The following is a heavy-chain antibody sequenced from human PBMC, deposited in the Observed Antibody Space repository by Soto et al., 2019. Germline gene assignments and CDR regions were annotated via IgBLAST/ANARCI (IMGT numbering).Heavy chain of an antibody. CDR2: IYSGGST. D-gene: IGHD5-18*01. V-gene: IGHV3-66*01. CDR1: GFTVSSSY. J-gene: IGHJ4*02. Sequence: EVQLVESGGGLVQPGGSLRLSCVASGFTVSSSYMTWVRQAPGKGLEWVSVIYSGGSTYYADSVRGRFTISRDKSKNMLYLKLNRLRVEDTAVYYCARGLSSYGYFDYWGQGTLVTVSS. CDR3: ARGLSSYGYFDY.